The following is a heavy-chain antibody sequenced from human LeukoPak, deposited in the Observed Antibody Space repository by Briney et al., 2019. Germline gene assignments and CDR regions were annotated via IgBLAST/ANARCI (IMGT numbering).Heavy chain of an antibody. CDR2: ISGSGGST. D-gene: IGHD6-13*01. Sequence: PGGSLRLSCAASGFTFSSYAMSWVRQAPGKGLEWVSAISGSGGSTYYADSVKGRFTISRDNSKNTLYLQMNSLRAEDTAVYYCAKDRTGSSWFSDWFDPWGQGTLVTVSS. V-gene: IGHV3-23*01. CDR3: AKDRTGSSWFSDWFDP. J-gene: IGHJ5*02. CDR1: GFTFSSYA.